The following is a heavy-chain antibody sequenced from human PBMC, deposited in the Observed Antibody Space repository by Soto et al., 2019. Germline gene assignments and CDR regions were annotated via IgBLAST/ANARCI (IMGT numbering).Heavy chain of an antibody. D-gene: IGHD3-22*01. CDR3: ARVFYTDSGGYPRPIFDS. Sequence: QLQESGPGPVKPSETLSLTCVVSGDSVTDYSWTWIRRPAGEGLEWLGIVYRSGATSYSPSLASRVTMSLDTSKNRFSLQLTSVTAADSAVYYCARVFYTDSGGYPRPIFDSWVPGTLVSVSS. CDR1: GDSVTDYS. V-gene: IGHV4-4*07. J-gene: IGHJ4*02. CDR2: VYRSGAT.